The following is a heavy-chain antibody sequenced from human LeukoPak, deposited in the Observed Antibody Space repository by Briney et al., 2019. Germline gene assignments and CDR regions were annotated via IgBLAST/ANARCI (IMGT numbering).Heavy chain of an antibody. D-gene: IGHD3-22*01. CDR2: ISSSSSYI. Sequence: GGSLRLSCAASGFTFSSYGMSWVRQAPGKGLEWVSSISSSSSYIYYADSVKGRFTISRDNAKNSLYLQMNSLRAEDTAVYYCARDRPESYYYDSSGYLYYFDYWGQGTLVTVSS. V-gene: IGHV3-21*01. CDR1: GFTFSSYG. CDR3: ARDRPESYYYDSSGYLYYFDY. J-gene: IGHJ4*02.